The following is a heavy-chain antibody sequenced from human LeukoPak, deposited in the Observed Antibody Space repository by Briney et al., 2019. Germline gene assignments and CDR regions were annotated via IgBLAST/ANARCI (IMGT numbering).Heavy chain of an antibody. CDR3: ARDGYSYGRDAFDI. D-gene: IGHD5-18*01. CDR1: GGTFSSYA. Sequence: SVKVSCKASGGTFSSYAISWVRQAPGQGLEWMGGIIPIFGTANYAQKFQGRVTITADKSTSAAYMELSSLRSEDTAVYYCARDGYSYGRDAFDIWGQGTMVTVSS. V-gene: IGHV1-69*06. CDR2: IIPIFGTA. J-gene: IGHJ3*02.